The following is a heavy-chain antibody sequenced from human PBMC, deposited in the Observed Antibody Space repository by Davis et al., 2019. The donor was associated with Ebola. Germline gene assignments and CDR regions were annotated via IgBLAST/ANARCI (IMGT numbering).Heavy chain of an antibody. J-gene: IGHJ6*02. Sequence: ASVKVSCKGSGYSFSDYYIHWVQGAPGKGLEWVGLVDPKAGKTVYAEKFQDRVAITADRSTDTVYMELSSLRFEDAAVYYCTTLDILTAYVPYAMDVWGQETTVTVSS. CDR3: TTLDILTAYVPYAMDV. CDR1: GYSFSDYY. CDR2: VDPKAGKT. D-gene: IGHD3-9*01. V-gene: IGHV1-69-2*01.